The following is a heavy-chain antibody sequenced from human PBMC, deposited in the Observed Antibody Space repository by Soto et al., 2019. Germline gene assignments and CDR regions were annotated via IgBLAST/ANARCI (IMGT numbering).Heavy chain of an antibody. CDR3: ARSGDILTGPGY. Sequence: GPSHTRSYTGPGYRCTSDLMGSVPHMPGKGLEWMGIIYPGDSDTRYSPSFQGQVTISADKSISTAYLQWSSLKASDTAMYYCARSGDILTGPGYWGQGTLVTGSS. CDR1: GYRCTSDL. D-gene: IGHD3-9*01. J-gene: IGHJ4*02. V-gene: IGHV5-51*01. CDR2: IYPGDSDT.